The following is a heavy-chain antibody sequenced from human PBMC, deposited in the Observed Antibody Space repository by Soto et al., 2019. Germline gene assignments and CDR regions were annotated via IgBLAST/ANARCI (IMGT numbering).Heavy chain of an antibody. D-gene: IGHD4-17*01. V-gene: IGHV4-39*01. Sequence: SETLSLTCTVSGGSISSSSYYWGWIRQPPGKGLEWIGSIYYSGSTYYNPSLKSRVTISIDTSKNQFSLKLSSVTAADTAVYYCASGGVYGDYGSDFDYWGQGTLVTVSS. CDR3: ASGGVYGDYGSDFDY. CDR2: IYYSGST. CDR1: GGSISSSSYY. J-gene: IGHJ4*02.